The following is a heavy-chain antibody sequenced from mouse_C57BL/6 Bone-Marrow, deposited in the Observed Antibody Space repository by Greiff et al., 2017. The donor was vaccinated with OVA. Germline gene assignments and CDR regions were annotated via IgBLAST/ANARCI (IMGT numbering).Heavy chain of an antibody. D-gene: IGHD2-14*01. CDR3: AREGFYRDYYAMDY. J-gene: IGHJ4*01. CDR1: GYTFTSYW. Sequence: ESGAELVKPGASVKLSCKASGYTFTSYWMQWVKQRPGQGLEWIGEIDPSDSYTNYNQKFKGKATLTVDTSSSTAYMQLSSLTSEDSAVYYCAREGFYRDYYAMDYWGQGTSVTVSS. CDR2: IDPSDSYT. V-gene: IGHV1-50*01.